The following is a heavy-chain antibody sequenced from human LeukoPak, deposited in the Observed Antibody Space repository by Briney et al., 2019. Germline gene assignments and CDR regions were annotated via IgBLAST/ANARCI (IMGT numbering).Heavy chain of an antibody. CDR2: MNPNSGNT. J-gene: IGHJ5*02. V-gene: IGHV1-8*01. CDR3: ARAPIVVVPAATNWFDP. CDR1: GYTFTSYD. Sequence: GASVKVPCKASGYTFTSYDINWVRQATGQGLEWMGWMNPNSGNTGYAQKFQGRVTMTRNTSISTAYMELSSLRSEDTAVYYCARAPIVVVPAATNWFDPWGQGTLVTVSS. D-gene: IGHD2-2*01.